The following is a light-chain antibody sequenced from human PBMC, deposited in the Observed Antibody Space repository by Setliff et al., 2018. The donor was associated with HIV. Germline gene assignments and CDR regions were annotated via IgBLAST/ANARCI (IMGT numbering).Light chain of an antibody. CDR1: NSDIGSHDY. CDR2: SVT. Sequence: QSVLTQPASVSGSPGQSITISCSGTNSDIGSHDYVSWYQHHPGKAPKLIIFSVTYRPSGVSDRFSGSKSGNTASLTISGLQPEDEADYYCASHRDTNTLEVFGTGTKVTVL. J-gene: IGLJ1*01. CDR3: ASHRDTNTLEV. V-gene: IGLV2-14*03.